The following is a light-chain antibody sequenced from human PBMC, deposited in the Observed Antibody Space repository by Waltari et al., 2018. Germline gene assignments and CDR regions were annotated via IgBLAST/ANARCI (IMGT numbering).Light chain of an antibody. CDR1: SLRTSY. CDR2: GKN. V-gene: IGLV3-19*01. J-gene: IGLJ2*01. CDR3: SSRDSSASHVL. Sequence: SSELTQDPAVSVVLGQTVRITCQGDSLRTSYASWYQQKSGQAPVLVLFGKNKRPSGIPDRFSGYDSETTTSLTITGAQAEDEADYYCSSRDSSASHVLFGRGTRLTVL.